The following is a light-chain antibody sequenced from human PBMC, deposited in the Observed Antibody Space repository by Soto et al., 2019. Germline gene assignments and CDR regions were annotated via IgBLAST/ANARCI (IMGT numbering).Light chain of an antibody. CDR2: TDN. V-gene: IGLV1-44*01. CDR3: AAWDDSLNGLYV. Sequence: QAVVTQTPSASGTPGQRVTISCSGSSSNIGINTVNWYQQVPGTAPKLLIYTDNQRPSGVPDRFSGSKSGTSASLAISGLQSEDEADYYCAAWDDSLNGLYVFGTGTKLTVL. J-gene: IGLJ1*01. CDR1: SSNIGINT.